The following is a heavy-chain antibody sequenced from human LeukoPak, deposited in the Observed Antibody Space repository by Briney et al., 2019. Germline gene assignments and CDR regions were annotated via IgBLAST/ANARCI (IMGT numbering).Heavy chain of an antibody. CDR2: INAGNGNT. Sequence: ASVKVSCKAFGYTFTSYAMHWVRQAPGQRLEWMGWINAGNGNTKYSQKFQGRVTITRDTSASTAYMELSSLRSEDTAVYYCARVRKGDTAMVPFDYWGQGTLVTVSS. CDR3: ARVRKGDTAMVPFDY. V-gene: IGHV1-3*01. CDR1: GYTFTSYA. D-gene: IGHD5-18*01. J-gene: IGHJ4*02.